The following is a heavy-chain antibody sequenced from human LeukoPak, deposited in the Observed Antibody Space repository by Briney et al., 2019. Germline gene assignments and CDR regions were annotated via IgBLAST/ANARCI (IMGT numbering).Heavy chain of an antibody. D-gene: IGHD3-22*01. V-gene: IGHV3-23*01. J-gene: IGHJ4*02. CDR2: ISGSGGST. CDR1: GFTFSSYA. CDR3: AKDQGSITMIVVVIPYFDY. Sequence: PGGSLRLSCAASGFTFSSYAINWVRQAPGKGLEWVSAISGSGGSTYYADSVKGRFTISRDNSKNTLYLQMNSLRAEDTAVYYCAKDQGSITMIVVVIPYFDYWGQGTLVTVSS.